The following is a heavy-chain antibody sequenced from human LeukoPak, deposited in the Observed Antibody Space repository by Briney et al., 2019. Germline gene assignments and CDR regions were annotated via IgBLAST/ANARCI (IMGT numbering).Heavy chain of an antibody. Sequence: GGSLRLSCAASGFTVNSNYMSWVRQAPGKGLEWVSVVYSGDRTYYADYVKGRFTISRDDSTNTLYLLMNSLRAEDTAVYYCARGDLIDYWGQGTLVTVSS. CDR3: ARGDLIDY. J-gene: IGHJ4*02. CDR1: GFTVNSNY. V-gene: IGHV3-66*01. CDR2: VYSGDRT.